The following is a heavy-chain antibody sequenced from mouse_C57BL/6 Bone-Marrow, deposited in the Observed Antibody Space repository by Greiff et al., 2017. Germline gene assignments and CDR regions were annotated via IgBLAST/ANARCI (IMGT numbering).Heavy chain of an antibody. CDR1: GYSITSGYY. CDR2: ISYDGSN. V-gene: IGHV3-6*01. J-gene: IGHJ4*01. D-gene: IGHD2-1*01. CDR3: ARAEGNYPYAMDY. Sequence: EVKLVESGPGLVKPSQSLSLTCSVTGYSITSGYYWNWIRQFPGNKLEWMGYISYDGSNNYNPSLKNRISITRDTSKNQFFLKLNSVTTEDTATYYCARAEGNYPYAMDYWGQGTSVTVSS.